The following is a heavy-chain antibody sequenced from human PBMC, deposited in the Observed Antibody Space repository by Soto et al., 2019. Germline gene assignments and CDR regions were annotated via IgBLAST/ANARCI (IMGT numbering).Heavy chain of an antibody. J-gene: IGHJ5*02. CDR2: ISGAAVST. CDR1: GFSFSSYP. V-gene: IGHV3-23*01. CDR3: ARHSGYYYDPRHIDL. Sequence: GGSLRLSCVGSGFSFSSYPMSWVRQAPGEGLVWVSAISGAAVSTFYADSVKGRFSISRDNSKSTLHLIINNLRAEDTAIYYCARHSGYYYDPRHIDLWGRGTLVTVSS. D-gene: IGHD3-22*01.